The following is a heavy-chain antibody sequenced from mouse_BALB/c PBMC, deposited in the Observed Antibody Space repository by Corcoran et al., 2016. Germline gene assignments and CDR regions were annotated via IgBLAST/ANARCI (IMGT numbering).Heavy chain of an antibody. Sequence: QIQLVQSGPELKKPGETVKISCKASGYTFTTAGMQWVQKMPGKGLKWIGWINTHSGVPKYAEDFKGRFAFSLETSASTAYLQISNLKNEDTATYVCASNFDYWGQGTTLTVSS. CDR3: ASNFDY. J-gene: IGHJ2*01. CDR2: INTHSGVP. V-gene: IGHV9-4*02. CDR1: GYTFTTAG.